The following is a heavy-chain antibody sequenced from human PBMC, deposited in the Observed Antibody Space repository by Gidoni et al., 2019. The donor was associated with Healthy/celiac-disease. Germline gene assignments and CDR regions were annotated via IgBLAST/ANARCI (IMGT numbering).Heavy chain of an antibody. CDR3: ARDVKYYYDSSGGGDYYYGMDV. CDR1: GGSISSSNW. D-gene: IGHD3-22*01. V-gene: IGHV4-4*02. J-gene: IGHJ6*02. Sequence: LSLNCAVSGGSISSSNWWSWVRQPPGKGLEWIGEIYHSGSTNYNPSLKSRVTISVDKSKNQFSLKLSSVTAADTAVYYCARDVKYYYDSSGGGDYYYGMDVWGQGTTVTVSS. CDR2: IYHSGST.